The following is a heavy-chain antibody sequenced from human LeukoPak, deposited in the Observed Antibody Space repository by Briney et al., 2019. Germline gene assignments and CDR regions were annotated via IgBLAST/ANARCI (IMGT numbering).Heavy chain of an antibody. V-gene: IGHV4-59*08. CDR3: ARHGFRGDGYNWAANWFDP. J-gene: IGHJ5*02. CDR1: GGSISSYY. D-gene: IGHD5-24*01. CDR2: IYYSGSP. Sequence: SETLSLTCTVSGGSISSYYWSWIRQPPGKGLEWIGYIYYSGSPNYNPSLKSRLTISVDTSKNQFSLKLSSVTAADTAVYYCARHGFRGDGYNWAANWFDPWGQGTLVTVSS.